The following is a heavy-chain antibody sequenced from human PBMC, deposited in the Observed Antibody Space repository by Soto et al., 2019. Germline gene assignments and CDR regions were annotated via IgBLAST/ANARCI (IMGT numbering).Heavy chain of an antibody. CDR3: ARGRDFYFDY. CDR1: GGSISSGDYY. Sequence: SETLSLTCTVSGGSISSGDYYWSWIRQPPGKGLEWIGYIYYSGSTYYNPSLKSRVTISVGTSKNQFSLKLSSVTAADTAVYYCARGRDFYFDYWGQGTLVTVSS. J-gene: IGHJ4*02. V-gene: IGHV4-30-4*08. CDR2: IYYSGST.